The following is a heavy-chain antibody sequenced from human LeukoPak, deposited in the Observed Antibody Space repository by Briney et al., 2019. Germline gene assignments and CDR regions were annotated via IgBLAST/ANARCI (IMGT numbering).Heavy chain of an antibody. CDR1: GGTFSSYA. D-gene: IGHD5-18*01. CDR3: ARDDTAMVTPLDY. J-gene: IGHJ4*02. Sequence: ASVKVSCKASGGTFSSYAISWVRQAPGQGLEWMGGIIPIFGTANYAQKFQGRVTITTDESTSTAYMELRSLRSDDTAVHYCARDDTAMVTPLDYWGQGTLVTVSS. CDR2: IIPIFGTA. V-gene: IGHV1-69*05.